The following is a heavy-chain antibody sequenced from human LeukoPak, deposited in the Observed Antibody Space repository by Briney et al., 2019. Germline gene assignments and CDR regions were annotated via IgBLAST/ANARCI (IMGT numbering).Heavy chain of an antibody. J-gene: IGHJ4*02. CDR2: ISYDGSNK. D-gene: IGHD3-22*01. Sequence: PGGSLRLSCAASGFTFSSYGMHWVRQAPGKGLEWVAVISYDGSNKYYADSVKGRFTISRDNSKNTLYLQMNSLRAEDTAVYYCAWLFEIFDYWGQGTLVTVSS. CDR1: GFTFSSYG. CDR3: AWLFEIFDY. V-gene: IGHV3-30*03.